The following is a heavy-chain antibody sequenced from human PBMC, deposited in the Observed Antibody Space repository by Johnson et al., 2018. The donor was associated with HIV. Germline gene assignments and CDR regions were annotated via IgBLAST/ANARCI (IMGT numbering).Heavy chain of an antibody. CDR1: GFTFSSYA. V-gene: IGHV3-30-3*02. CDR3: AKSSSATYYGDAFDV. J-gene: IGHJ3*01. CDR2: ISYDGSNK. D-gene: IGHD3-10*01. Sequence: VQLVESGGGVVQPGRSLRLSCAASGFTFSSYAMHWVRQAPGKGLEWVAVISYDGSNKYYADSVKGRFTISRDNSKNTLYLQMNSLRADDTAVYYCAKSSSATYYGDAFDVWGQGTVVSVSS.